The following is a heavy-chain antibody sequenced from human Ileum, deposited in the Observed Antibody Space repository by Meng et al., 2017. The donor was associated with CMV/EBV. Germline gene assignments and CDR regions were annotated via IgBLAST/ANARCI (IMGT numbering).Heavy chain of an antibody. V-gene: IGHV3-66*02. CDR3: ARGGRRFLDY. J-gene: IGHJ4*02. CDR2: IYSGGST. D-gene: IGHD3-3*01. CDR1: GFRFSNYW. Sequence: GGSLRLSCVTSGFRFSNYWMAWVRQAPGKGLEWVSVIYSGGSTYYADSVKGRFTISRDNSKNTLYLQMNSLRAEDTAVYYCARGGRRFLDYWGQGTLVTVSS.